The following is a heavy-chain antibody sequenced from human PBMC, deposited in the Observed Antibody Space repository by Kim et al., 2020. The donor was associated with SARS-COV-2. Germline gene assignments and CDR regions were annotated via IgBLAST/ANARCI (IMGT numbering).Heavy chain of an antibody. CDR3: ARDSTAAQGGGLFDY. CDR2: IIPIFGTA. CDR1: GGTFSSYA. Sequence: SVKVSCKASGGTFSSYAISWVRQAPGQGLEWMGGIIPIFGTANYAQKFQGRVTITADESTSTAYMELSSLRSEDTAVYYCARDSTAAQGGGLFDYWGQGTLVTVSS. J-gene: IGHJ4*02. V-gene: IGHV1-69*13.